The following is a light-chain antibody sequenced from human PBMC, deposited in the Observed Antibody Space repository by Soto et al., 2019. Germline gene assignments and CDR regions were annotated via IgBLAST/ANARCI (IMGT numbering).Light chain of an antibody. CDR2: AAS. Sequence: DIQVTQSPSPLSASVGDRVTSTCRASQGISNYLAWYQQKPGKVPKLLIYAASTLQSGVPSRFSGSGSGTDFTLTISSLQPEDVATYYCQKYNSALGTLGQGTKVDI. J-gene: IGKJ1*01. V-gene: IGKV1-27*01. CDR1: QGISNY. CDR3: QKYNSALGT.